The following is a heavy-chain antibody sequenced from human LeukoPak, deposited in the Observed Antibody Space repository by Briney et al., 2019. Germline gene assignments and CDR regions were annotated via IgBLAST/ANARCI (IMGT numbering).Heavy chain of an antibody. CDR2: IWYDGSNK. CDR1: GFTFSSYA. J-gene: IGHJ4*02. D-gene: IGHD3-22*01. CDR3: ARAFGASSGYSVDY. Sequence: GGSLRLSCAASGFTFSSYAMHWVRQAPGKGLEWVTVIWYDGSNKHYADSVKGRFTISRDNSKNTLYLQMDSLRAEDTAIYYCARAFGASSGYSVDYWGQGTLVTVSS. V-gene: IGHV3-33*01.